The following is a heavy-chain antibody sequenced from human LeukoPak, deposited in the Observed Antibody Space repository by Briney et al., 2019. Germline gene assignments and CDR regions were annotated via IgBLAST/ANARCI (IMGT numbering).Heavy chain of an antibody. V-gene: IGHV5-10-1*01. J-gene: IGHJ4*02. Sequence: GESLKISCKGSGYSFDNYWITWLRQMPGKGLEWMGKIDLSDSYTNYSPSFQGHVTISADGSISTAYLQWSSLKASDSAMYYCARHYYGSGSYSHFDYWGQGTLVTVSS. CDR3: ARHYYGSGSYSHFDY. D-gene: IGHD3-10*01. CDR1: GYSFDNYW. CDR2: IDLSDSYT.